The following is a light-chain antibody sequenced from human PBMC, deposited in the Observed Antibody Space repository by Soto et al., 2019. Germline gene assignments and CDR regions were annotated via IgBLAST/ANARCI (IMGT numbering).Light chain of an antibody. CDR1: SSDVGSYNL. V-gene: IGLV2-23*01. J-gene: IGLJ2*01. Sequence: QSVLTQPASLSGSPGQSITISCTGTSSDVGSYNLVSWYQQYPGKVPKLMIYEDSKRPSGVSNRFSGSKSGNTASLTISGLQAEDEADYYCCSYAGSSTVVFGGGTKVTVL. CDR2: EDS. CDR3: CSYAGSSTVV.